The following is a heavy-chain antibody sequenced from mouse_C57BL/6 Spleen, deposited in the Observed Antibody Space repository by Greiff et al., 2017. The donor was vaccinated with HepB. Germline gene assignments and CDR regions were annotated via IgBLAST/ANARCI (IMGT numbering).Heavy chain of an antibody. CDR3: ARWPFYGYDDAMDY. J-gene: IGHJ4*01. CDR2: IYPGDGDT. V-gene: IGHV1-80*01. D-gene: IGHD2-2*01. CDR1: GYAFSSYW. Sequence: QVQLQQSGAELVKPGASVKISCKASGYAFSSYWMNWVKQRPGKGLEWIGQIYPGDGDTNYNGKFKGKATLTADKSSSTAYMQLSSLTSEDSAVYFCARWPFYGYDDAMDYWGQGTSVTVSS.